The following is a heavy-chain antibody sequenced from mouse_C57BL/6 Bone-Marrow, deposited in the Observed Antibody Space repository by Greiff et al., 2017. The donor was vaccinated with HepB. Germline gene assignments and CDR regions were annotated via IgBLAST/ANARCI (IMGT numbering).Heavy chain of an antibody. CDR3: ARGIHYYGSSYVRYWYFDV. J-gene: IGHJ1*03. V-gene: IGHV1-7*01. Sequence: VQLQQSGAELAKPGASVKLSCKASGYTFTSYWMHWVKQRPGQGLEWIGYINPSSGYTKYNQKFKDKATLTADKSSSTAYMPLSSLTYEDSAVYYCARGIHYYGSSYVRYWYFDVWGTGTTVTVSS. D-gene: IGHD1-1*01. CDR2: INPSSGYT. CDR1: GYTFTSYW.